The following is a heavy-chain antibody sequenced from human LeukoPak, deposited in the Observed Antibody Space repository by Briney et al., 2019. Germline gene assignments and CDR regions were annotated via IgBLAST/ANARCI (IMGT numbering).Heavy chain of an antibody. V-gene: IGHV4-39*01. Sequence: SETLSLTCTVSGGSISSSSYYWGWIRQPPGKGLEWIGSIYYSGSTYYNPSLKSRVTISVDTSKNQFSLKLSSVTAADTAVYYCARHVFRGWFGEFNWFDPWGQGTLVTVSS. CDR1: GGSISSSSYY. J-gene: IGHJ5*02. CDR3: ARHVFRGWFGEFNWFDP. CDR2: IYYSGST. D-gene: IGHD3-10*01.